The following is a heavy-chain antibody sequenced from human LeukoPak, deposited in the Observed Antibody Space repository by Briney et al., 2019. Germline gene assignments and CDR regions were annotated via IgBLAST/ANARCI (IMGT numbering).Heavy chain of an antibody. V-gene: IGHV3-33*08. J-gene: IGHJ5*02. CDR2: IWYNGSNK. D-gene: IGHD4-17*01. CDR1: GFTFSNGW. CDR3: SRGGYGDYNNWFDP. Sequence: PGGSLRLSCAASGFTFSNGWMSWVRQAPGKGLEWVADIWYNGSNKYYAESVKGRFTISRDNSKNTLYLQMNSLRVEDTAVYYCSRGGYGDYNNWFDPWGQGTLVIVSS.